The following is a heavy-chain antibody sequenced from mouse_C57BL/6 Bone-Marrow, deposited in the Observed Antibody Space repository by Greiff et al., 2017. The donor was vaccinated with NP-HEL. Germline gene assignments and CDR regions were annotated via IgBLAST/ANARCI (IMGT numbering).Heavy chain of an antibody. V-gene: IGHV4-1*01. CDR1: GIDFSRYW. CDR3: TRPLYYYGSPFAY. CDR2: INPDSSTI. D-gene: IGHD1-1*01. Sequence: DVKLVESGGGLVQPGGSLKLSCAASGIDFSRYWMSWVRRAPGKGLEWIGEINPDSSTINYAQSLKDKFIISRDNAKNTLYLQMSTVRSECTTLCYSTRPLYYYGSPFAYWGQGTLVTVSA. J-gene: IGHJ3*01.